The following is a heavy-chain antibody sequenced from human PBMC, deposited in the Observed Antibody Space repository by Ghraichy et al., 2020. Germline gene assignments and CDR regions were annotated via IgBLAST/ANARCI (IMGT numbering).Heavy chain of an antibody. CDR2: IFSNDEK. Sequence: SGPTLVKPTETLTLTCTVSGFSLSNARMGVSWIRQPPGKALEWLAHIFSNDEKSYSTSLKSRLTISKDTSKSQVVLTMTNMDPVDTATYYCARVRSSSVSYYYYGMDVWGQGTTVTVSS. CDR3: ARVRSSSVSYYYYGMDV. V-gene: IGHV2-26*01. CDR1: GFSLSNARMG. J-gene: IGHJ6*02. D-gene: IGHD6-6*01.